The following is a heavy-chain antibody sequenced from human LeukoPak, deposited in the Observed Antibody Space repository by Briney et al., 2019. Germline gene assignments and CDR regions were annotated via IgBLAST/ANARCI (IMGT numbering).Heavy chain of an antibody. CDR2: ISNDGRNK. CDR1: GFAFSSYA. CDR3: ARDPVSTGLQINSDF. J-gene: IGHJ4*02. V-gene: IGHV3-30*04. D-gene: IGHD1-1*01. Sequence: QAGGSLRLSCAASGFAFSSYAMHWVRQAPGKGLEWVTVISNDGRNKYYADSVKGRFTISRDNSKNTLYLQMDSLRAEDTALYYCARDPVSTGLQINSDFWGQGTLVTVSS.